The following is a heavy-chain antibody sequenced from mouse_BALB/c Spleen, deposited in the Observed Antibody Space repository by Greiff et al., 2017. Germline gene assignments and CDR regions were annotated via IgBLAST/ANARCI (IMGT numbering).Heavy chain of an antibody. D-gene: IGHD1-1*01. Sequence: VQLQQSGPELVKPGASVKISCKASGYTFTDYNMHWVKQSHGKSLEWIGYIYPYNGDTGYNQKFKSKATLTVDNSSSTAYMELRSLTSEDSAVYYCARGGSSYRFAYWGQGTLVTVSA. CDR3: ARGGSSYRFAY. CDR1: GYTFTDYN. J-gene: IGHJ3*01. CDR2: IYPYNGDT. V-gene: IGHV1S29*02.